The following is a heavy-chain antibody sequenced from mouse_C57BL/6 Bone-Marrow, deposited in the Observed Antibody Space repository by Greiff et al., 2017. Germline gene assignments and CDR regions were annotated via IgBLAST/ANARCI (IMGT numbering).Heavy chain of an antibody. J-gene: IGHJ2*01. V-gene: IGHV1-54*01. CDR1: GYAFTNYL. Sequence: VQLQQSGAELVRPGTSVKVSCKASGYAFTNYLIEWVKQRPGQGLEWIGVINPGSGGTNYNEKFKGKATLTADKSSRTAYMQLSSLTSEDAAVYYCARRGLWDYDGFDYWGQGTTLTVSS. D-gene: IGHD2-4*01. CDR3: ARRGLWDYDGFDY. CDR2: INPGSGGT.